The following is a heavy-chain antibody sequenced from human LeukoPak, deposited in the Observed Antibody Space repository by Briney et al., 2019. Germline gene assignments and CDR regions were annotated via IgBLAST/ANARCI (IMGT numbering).Heavy chain of an antibody. CDR1: GGSFSGYY. CDR3: ARHNRRLPYYFDY. J-gene: IGHJ4*02. D-gene: IGHD1-14*01. V-gene: IGHV4-34*01. CDR2: INHSGST. Sequence: SETLSLTCAVYGGSFSGYYWSWIRQPPGKGLEWIGEINHSGSTNYNPSLKSRVTISVDTSKNQFSLKLSSVTAADTAVYYCARHNRRLPYYFDYWGQGTLVTVSS.